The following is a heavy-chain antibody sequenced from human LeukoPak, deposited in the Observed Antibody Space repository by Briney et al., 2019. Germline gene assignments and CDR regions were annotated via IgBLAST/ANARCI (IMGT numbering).Heavy chain of an antibody. CDR1: EFTFSSYA. Sequence: GGSLRLSCAASEFTFSSYAMSWVRQAPGKGLEWVSAISGSGGSTYYADSVKGRFTISRDNSKNTLYLQMNSLRAEDTAVYYCAKDNAGYSYGSWYYFDYWGRGTLVTVSS. CDR2: ISGSGGST. V-gene: IGHV3-23*01. J-gene: IGHJ4*02. CDR3: AKDNAGYSYGSWYYFDY. D-gene: IGHD5-18*01.